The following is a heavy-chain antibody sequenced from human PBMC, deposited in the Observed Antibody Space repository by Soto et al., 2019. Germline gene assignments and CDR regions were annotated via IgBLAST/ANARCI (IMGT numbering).Heavy chain of an antibody. J-gene: IGHJ4*02. CDR1: GLTFSRYA. CDR2: INDIGGST. D-gene: IGHD2-15*01. CDR3: AKGSAGGRPYHCDY. Sequence: EVQLLESGGGLVQPGGSLRLSCAASGLTFSRYAMSWVRQAPGKGLEWVSAINDIGGSTYHADSVKGRFTISRDNSKDTLYLQMNSLRAEDTAVYYCAKGSAGGRPYHCDYWGQGTLVTVSS. V-gene: IGHV3-23*01.